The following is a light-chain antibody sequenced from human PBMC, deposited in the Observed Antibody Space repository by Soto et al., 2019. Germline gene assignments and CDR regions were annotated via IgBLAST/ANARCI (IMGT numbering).Light chain of an antibody. Sequence: IRMTQSPSSLSASTGDRVTITCRASQGISSYLAWYQQKPGKAPKLLIYAASTLQSGVPSRFSGSGSGTDFTLTISCLQSEDFATYNCQQYYSYPPYTFGQGTKLEIK. CDR3: QQYYSYPPYT. CDR1: QGISSY. CDR2: AAS. V-gene: IGKV1-8*01. J-gene: IGKJ2*01.